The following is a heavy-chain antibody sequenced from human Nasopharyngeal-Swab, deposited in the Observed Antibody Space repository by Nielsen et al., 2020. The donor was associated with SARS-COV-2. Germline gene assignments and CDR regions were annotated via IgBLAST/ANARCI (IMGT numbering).Heavy chain of an antibody. D-gene: IGHD4-23*01. Sequence: GGSLRLSCAASGFTFSSYDMHWVRQATGKGLEWVSAIGTAGDTYYPGSVKGRFTISRENAKNSLYLQMNSLRAGDTAVYYCARAHYGGTYCYYYGMDVWGQGTTVTVSS. CDR1: GFTFSSYD. V-gene: IGHV3-13*01. CDR2: IGTAGDT. J-gene: IGHJ6*02. CDR3: ARAHYGGTYCYYYGMDV.